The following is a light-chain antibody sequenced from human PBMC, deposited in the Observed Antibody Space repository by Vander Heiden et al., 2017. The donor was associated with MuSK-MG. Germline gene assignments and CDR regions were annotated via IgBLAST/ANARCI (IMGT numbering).Light chain of an antibody. Sequence: QSALTQPASVSGSPGQSITISCTGTSSDVGSYNLVSWYQQHPGNAPKLMLYEVSKRPAGVANRFSASKAGTTASLTISGLQAEDDADYYCCPDAGSSTFVFGTGTKVTVL. V-gene: IGLV2-23*02. J-gene: IGLJ1*01. CDR3: CPDAGSSTFV. CDR2: EVS. CDR1: SSDVGSYNL.